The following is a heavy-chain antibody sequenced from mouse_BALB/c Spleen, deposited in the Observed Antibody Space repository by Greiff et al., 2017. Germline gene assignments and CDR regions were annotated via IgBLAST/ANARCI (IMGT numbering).Heavy chain of an antibody. CDR1: GFTFSDYY. V-gene: IGHV5-4*02. CDR3: ARDGGTGFAY. J-gene: IGHJ3*01. CDR2: ISDGGSYT. Sequence: EVQLVESGGGLVKPGGSLKLSCAASGFTFSDYYMYWVRQTPEKRLEWVATISDGGSYTYYPDSVKGRFTISRDNAKNNLYLQMSSLKSEDTAMYYCARDGGTGFAYWGQGTLVTVSA. D-gene: IGHD3-3*01.